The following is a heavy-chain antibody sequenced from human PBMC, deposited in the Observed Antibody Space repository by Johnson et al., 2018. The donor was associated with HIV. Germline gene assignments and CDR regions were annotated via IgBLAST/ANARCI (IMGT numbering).Heavy chain of an antibody. CDR1: GFTFSSYA. D-gene: IGHD3-10*01. Sequence: VQLVESGGGLVQPGGSLRLSCAASGFTFSSYAMHWVRQAPGKGLEYVSAISSNGGSTYYANSVKGPFTISRDNSKNTLYLQMGSLRAEDMAVYYCARDTKSGSYLEGTGAFDIWGQGTMVIVSS. V-gene: IGHV3-64*01. J-gene: IGHJ3*02. CDR2: ISSNGGST. CDR3: ARDTKSGSYLEGTGAFDI.